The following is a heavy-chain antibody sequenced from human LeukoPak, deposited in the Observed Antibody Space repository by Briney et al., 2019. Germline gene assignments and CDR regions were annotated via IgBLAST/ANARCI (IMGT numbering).Heavy chain of an antibody. D-gene: IGHD5-24*01. V-gene: IGHV4-61*01. CDR1: GGSVSSGSYY. CDR3: ARERGRWLQPFDY. Sequence: SETLSLTCTVSGGSVSSGSYYWSWIRQPPGKGLEWLGYIYYSGSTNYNPSLKSRVTISVDTSKNQFSLKLSSVTAADTAVYYCARERGRWLQPFDYWGQGTLVTVSS. CDR2: IYYSGST. J-gene: IGHJ4*02.